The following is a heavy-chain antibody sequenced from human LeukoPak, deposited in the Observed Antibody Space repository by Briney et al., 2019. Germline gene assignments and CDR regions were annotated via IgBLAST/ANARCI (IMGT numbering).Heavy chain of an antibody. J-gene: IGHJ4*02. CDR1: GFTFNGYS. Sequence: GGSLRLSCAASGFTFNGYSMHWVRQAPGKGLEWVSSISSSSGYIYYADSVKGRFTISRDNAKNSLYLQMNSLRAEDTAVYYCAKAYSGYGCRYWGQGTLVTVSS. CDR2: ISSSSGYI. D-gene: IGHD5-12*01. CDR3: AKAYSGYGCRY. V-gene: IGHV3-21*01.